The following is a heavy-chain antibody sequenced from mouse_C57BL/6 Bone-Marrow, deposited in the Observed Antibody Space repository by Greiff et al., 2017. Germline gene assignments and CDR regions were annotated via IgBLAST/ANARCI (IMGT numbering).Heavy chain of an antibody. J-gene: IGHJ3*01. Sequence: VQLQQPGAELVRPGTSVKLSCKASGYTFTSYWMHWVKQRPGQGLAWIGVIDPSDSYTNYNQKFKGKATLTVDTSSSTAYMQLSSLTSEDSAVYYCATYGNYEGAYWGQGTLVTVSA. CDR3: ATYGNYEGAY. V-gene: IGHV1-59*01. CDR2: IDPSDSYT. CDR1: GYTFTSYW. D-gene: IGHD2-1*01.